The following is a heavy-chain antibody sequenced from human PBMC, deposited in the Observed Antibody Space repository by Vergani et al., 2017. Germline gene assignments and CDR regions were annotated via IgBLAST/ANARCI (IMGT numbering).Heavy chain of an antibody. CDR2: IDPSDSYT. V-gene: IGHV5-10-1*03. CDR1: GYIFTSCW. Sequence: EVQLVQSGAEVKKPGESLRISCKGSGYIFTSCWISWVRQMPGKGLEWMGRIDPSDSYTNYSPSFQGHVTISADKSISTAYLQWSSLKASDTAMYYCAGVRVGQDWFDPWGQGTLVTVSS. J-gene: IGHJ5*02. D-gene: IGHD2-15*01. CDR3: AGVRVGQDWFDP.